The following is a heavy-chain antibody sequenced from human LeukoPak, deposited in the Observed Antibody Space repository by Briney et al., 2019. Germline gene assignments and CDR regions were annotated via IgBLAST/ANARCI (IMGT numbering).Heavy chain of an antibody. V-gene: IGHV3-9*01. Sequence: GGSLRLSCAASGFTFTTYAMTWVRQAPGKGLEWVSGISWNSGSIGYADSVKGRFTISRDNAKNSLYLQMNSLRAEDTALYYCARSNWNADYWGQGTLVTVPS. CDR2: ISWNSGSI. CDR3: ARSNWNADY. D-gene: IGHD1-20*01. CDR1: GFTFTTYA. J-gene: IGHJ4*02.